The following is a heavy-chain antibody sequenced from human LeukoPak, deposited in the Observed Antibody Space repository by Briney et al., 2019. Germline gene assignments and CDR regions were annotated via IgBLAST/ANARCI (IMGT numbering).Heavy chain of an antibody. CDR1: GGSISSYY. D-gene: IGHD2-8*01. J-gene: IGHJ4*02. CDR2: IYTSGST. Sequence: NPSETLSLTCTVSGGSISSYYWSWIRQPAGKGLEWIGRIYTSGSTNYNPSLKSRVTMSVDTSMNQFSLKLSSVPASDTAVYCCGRDSDRGNGLYGGFDHWGQGTLVTVSS. V-gene: IGHV4-4*07. CDR3: GRDSDRGNGLYGGFDH.